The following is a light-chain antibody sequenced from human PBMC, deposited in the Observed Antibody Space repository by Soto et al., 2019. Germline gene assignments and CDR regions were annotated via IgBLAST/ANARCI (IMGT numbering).Light chain of an antibody. CDR2: GAS. CDR3: QQYNIWPYT. J-gene: IGKJ2*01. CDR1: QSVSSN. Sequence: EIVMTQSPATLSVSPGERATLSCRARQSVSSNLAWYQQKPGQAPRLLIYGASTRATGIPARFSGSGSGTEFTLTISSLHSEDFAVYYCQQYNIWPYTFGQGTKLEIK. V-gene: IGKV3-15*01.